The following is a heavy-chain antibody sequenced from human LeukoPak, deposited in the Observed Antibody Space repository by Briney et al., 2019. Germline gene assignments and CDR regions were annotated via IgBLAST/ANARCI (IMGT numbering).Heavy chain of an antibody. V-gene: IGHV3-33*01. D-gene: IGHD3-9*01. Sequence: PGRSLRLSCAASGFTFSSYGMHWVRQAPGKGLEWVAVIWYDGSNKYYADSVKGRFTISSDNSKNTLYLQMNSLRAEDTAVYYCARDGYDILTGYYPGRWFDPWGQGTLVTVSS. J-gene: IGHJ5*02. CDR2: IWYDGSNK. CDR1: GFTFSSYG. CDR3: ARDGYDILTGYYPGRWFDP.